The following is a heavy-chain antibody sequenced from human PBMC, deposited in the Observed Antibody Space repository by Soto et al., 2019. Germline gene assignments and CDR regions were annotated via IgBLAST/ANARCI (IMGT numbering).Heavy chain of an antibody. CDR1: GYSLTDYH. CDR3: ARGDSTDCSMGVCSFFSDLDMDV. J-gene: IGHJ6*02. CDR2: INPKSGGT. D-gene: IGHD2-8*01. V-gene: IGHV1-2*04. Sequence: ASVRVSCKASGYSLTDYHIHWVRQAPGQGLEWLGRINPKSGGTSTAQKFQGWVTMTTDTSISTASMELTRLTSDDTAIYYCARGDSTDCSMGVCSFFSDLDMDVRGQGTKV.